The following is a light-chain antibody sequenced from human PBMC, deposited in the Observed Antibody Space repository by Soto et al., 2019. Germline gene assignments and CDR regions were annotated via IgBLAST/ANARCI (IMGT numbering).Light chain of an antibody. J-gene: IGLJ2*01. V-gene: IGLV4-69*01. Sequence: QLVLTQSPSASASLGASVKLTCTLSSGHSSYAIAWHQQQPEKGPRYSMNLNSDGSHSKGDGIPDRFSGSSSGAERYLTISGLQSEDEADYYCQTWGTGIRVFGGGTKLTVL. CDR1: SGHSSYA. CDR2: LNSDGSH. CDR3: QTWGTGIRV.